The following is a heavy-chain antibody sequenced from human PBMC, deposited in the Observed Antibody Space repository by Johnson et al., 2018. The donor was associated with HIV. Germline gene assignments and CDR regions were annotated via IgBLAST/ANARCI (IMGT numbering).Heavy chain of an antibody. V-gene: IGHV3-NL1*01. D-gene: IGHD6-19*01. CDR1: GFKYA. CDR2: TPGVDGGT. J-gene: IGHJ3*02. CDR3: AVTVHSSGWYGGDDAFDI. Sequence: QVQLVESGGGLVQPGGSLRVSCAASGFKYAASGLAFSNYAVKWVSHTPGVDGGTSFADSVRGRFTISRDNSKNTLYLQMNSLRAEDTALYYCAVTVHSSGWYGGDDAFDIWGQGTMVTVSS.